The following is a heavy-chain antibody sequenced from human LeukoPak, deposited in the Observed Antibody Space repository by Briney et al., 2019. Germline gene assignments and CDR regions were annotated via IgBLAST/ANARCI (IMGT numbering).Heavy chain of an antibody. D-gene: IGHD6-13*01. CDR1: GFTVSSSY. Sequence: GGSLRLSCAASGFTVSSSYMSWVRQAPGKGLEWVSVIYSGGSTYYVDSVKGRFTISRDNAKNSLYLQMNSLRAEDTAVYYCARDDEVSSRVVLYYGMDVWGQGTTVTVSS. J-gene: IGHJ6*02. V-gene: IGHV3-53*01. CDR3: ARDDEVSSRVVLYYGMDV. CDR2: IYSGGST.